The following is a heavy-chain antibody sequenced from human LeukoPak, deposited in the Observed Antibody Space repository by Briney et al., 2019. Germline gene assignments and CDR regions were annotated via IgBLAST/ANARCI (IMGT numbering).Heavy chain of an antibody. V-gene: IGHV3-23*01. CDR1: GFTFSTYA. CDR2: IKGGGGDT. J-gene: IGHJ4*02. Sequence: PSGGSLRLSCAASGFTFSTYAMGWVRQPPGEGLEWGSSIKGGGGDTFYAASVRGRFTISRDKSKNTPYLQLNSLRAEDTAVYFCAQGGHDFNPFYYWGQGTLVTVSS. CDR3: AQGGHDFNPFYY. D-gene: IGHD2-21*02.